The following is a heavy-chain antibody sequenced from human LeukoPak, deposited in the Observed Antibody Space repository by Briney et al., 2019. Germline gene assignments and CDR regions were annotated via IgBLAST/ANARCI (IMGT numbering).Heavy chain of an antibody. CDR1: GFTFSSYG. CDR3: ARSRSVSNYKGMDV. D-gene: IGHD5/OR15-5a*01. CDR2: IRDDGSNK. V-gene: IGHV3-33*01. Sequence: GGSLRLSCAASGFTFSSYGMHWVRQAPGKGLEWVALIRDDGSNKYYADSVKGRFTISRDNSKNTLYLQMNSLRAEDTAVYYCARSRSVSNYKGMDVWGQGTTVTVSS. J-gene: IGHJ6*02.